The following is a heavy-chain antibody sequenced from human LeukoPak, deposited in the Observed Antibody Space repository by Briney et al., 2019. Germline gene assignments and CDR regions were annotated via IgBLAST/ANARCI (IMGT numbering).Heavy chain of an antibody. Sequence: GGSLRLSCAASGFTFSSYSMNWVRQAPGKGREWILYIGISGGKTTNAGSVKGGFTISGAKAKNSVYLQMNSRRLEATAVYYWARDTKYPFDNWGQGTLVTVSS. CDR2: IGISGGKT. D-gene: IGHD2-2*01. V-gene: IGHV3-48*01. CDR1: GFTFSSYS. J-gene: IGHJ4*02. CDR3: ARDTKYPFDN.